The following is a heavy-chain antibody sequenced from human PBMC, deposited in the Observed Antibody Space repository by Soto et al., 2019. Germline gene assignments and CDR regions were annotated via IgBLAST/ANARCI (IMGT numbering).Heavy chain of an antibody. Sequence: SETLSLTCTVSGGSISSYYWSWIRQPPGKGLEWIGYIYYSGSTNYNPSIKSRVTISVDTSKNQFSLKQSSVTAADTAVYYCARLSQNYDFWSGYSSPPIYLDYWGHRTLVT. CDR3: ARLSQNYDFWSGYSSPPIYLDY. CDR2: IYYSGST. D-gene: IGHD3-3*01. V-gene: IGHV4-59*01. J-gene: IGHJ4*01. CDR1: GGSISSYY.